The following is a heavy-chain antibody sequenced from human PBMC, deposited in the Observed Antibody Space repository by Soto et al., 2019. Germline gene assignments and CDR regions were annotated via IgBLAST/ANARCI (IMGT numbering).Heavy chain of an antibody. CDR2: INHSGST. CDR3: ARGYCSGGSCRPGNWFDP. Sequence: PSETLSLTCAVYGGSFSGYYWSWIRQPPGKGLEWIGEINHSGSTNYNPSLKSRVTISVDTSKNQFSLKLSSVTAADTAVYYCARGYCSGGSCRPGNWFDPWGQGTLVTVSS. V-gene: IGHV4-34*01. J-gene: IGHJ5*02. CDR1: GGSFSGYY. D-gene: IGHD2-15*01.